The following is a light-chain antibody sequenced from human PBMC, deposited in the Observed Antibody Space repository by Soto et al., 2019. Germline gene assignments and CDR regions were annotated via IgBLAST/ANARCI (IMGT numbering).Light chain of an antibody. CDR1: QSISSW. CDR2: KAS. J-gene: IGKJ1*01. CDR3: QQYNSYST. V-gene: IGKV1-5*03. Sequence: DIQMTQSPSTPSASVGDRVTITCRASQSISSWLAWYQQKPGKAPKLLIYKASSLESGVPSRFSGSGSGTEFTLTISSLQPDDFAPYYCQQYNSYSTFGQGTKVDIK.